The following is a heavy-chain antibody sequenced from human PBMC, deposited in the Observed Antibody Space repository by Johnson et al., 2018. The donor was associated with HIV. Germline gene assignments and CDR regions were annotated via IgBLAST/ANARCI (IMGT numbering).Heavy chain of an antibody. CDR2: INWSGGST. V-gene: IGHV3-20*04. J-gene: IGHJ3*02. D-gene: IGHD1-26*01. CDR3: AKDRGSPGIPAAFDI. CDR1: GFTFDDYA. Sequence: VQLVESGGGVVQPGRSLRLSCAASGFTFDDYAMSWVRQAPGKGLEWVSGINWSGGSTRYADSVKGRFTISRDNAKNSLYLQMNSLRAEDTAVYYCAKDRGSPGIPAAFDIWGQGTMVTVSS.